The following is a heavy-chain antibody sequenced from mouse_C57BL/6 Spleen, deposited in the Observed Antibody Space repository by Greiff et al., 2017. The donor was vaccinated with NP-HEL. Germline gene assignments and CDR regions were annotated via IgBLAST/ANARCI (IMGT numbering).Heavy chain of an antibody. V-gene: IGHV1-50*01. CDR1: GYTFTSYW. D-gene: IGHD2-2*01. CDR3: ARVLWLPWHYYDY. CDR2: IDPSDSYT. J-gene: IGHJ2*01. Sequence: VQLQQPGAELVKPGASVKLSCKASGYTFTSYWMQWVKQRPGQGLEWIGEIDPSDSYTNYNQKFKGKATLTVDTSSSTAYMQLSSLTSEDSAVYYCARVLWLPWHYYDYWGHGATRTVSS.